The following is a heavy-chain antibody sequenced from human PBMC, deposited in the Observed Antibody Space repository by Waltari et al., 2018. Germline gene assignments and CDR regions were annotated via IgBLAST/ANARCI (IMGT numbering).Heavy chain of an antibody. V-gene: IGHV4-34*01. J-gene: IGHJ6*03. CDR1: GGSFSGYY. CDR2: INHSGRT. D-gene: IGHD3-10*01. CDR3: ARERAYGSGPPYLLYYYYYMDV. Sequence: QVQLQQWGAGLLKPSETLSLTCAVYGGSFSGYYWSWIRQPPGKGLEWIGEINHSGRTTYHPSIKSRVTISVDTSKNQFSLKLSSVTAADTAVYYCARERAYGSGPPYLLYYYYYMDVWGKGTTVTISS.